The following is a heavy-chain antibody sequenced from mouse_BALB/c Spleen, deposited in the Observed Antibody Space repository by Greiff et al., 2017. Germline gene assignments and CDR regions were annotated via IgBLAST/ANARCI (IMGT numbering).Heavy chain of an antibody. Sequence: EVMLVESGGGLVKPGGSLKLSCAASGFTFSSYAMSWVRQTPEKRLEWVASISSGGSTYYPDSVKGRFTISRDNARNILYLQMSSLRSEDTAMYYCARVSSYGYYAMDYWGQGTSVTVSS. D-gene: IGHD1-2*01. CDR1: GFTFSSYA. J-gene: IGHJ4*01. CDR2: ISSGGST. V-gene: IGHV5-6-5*01. CDR3: ARVSSYGYYAMDY.